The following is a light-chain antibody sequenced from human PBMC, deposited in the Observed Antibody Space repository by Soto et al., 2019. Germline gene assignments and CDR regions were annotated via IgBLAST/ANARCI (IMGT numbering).Light chain of an antibody. CDR3: QQRSNWPRT. V-gene: IGKV3-11*01. J-gene: IGKJ1*01. Sequence: EIVLTQSPATLSLSPGERATLSCRASQSVSTYLAWYQQKPGQAPRLLIHDAFNRATGIPARFSGSGSGTDFTLTISSLEPEDFAVYYCQQRSNWPRTFGQGTKVDIK. CDR2: DAF. CDR1: QSVSTY.